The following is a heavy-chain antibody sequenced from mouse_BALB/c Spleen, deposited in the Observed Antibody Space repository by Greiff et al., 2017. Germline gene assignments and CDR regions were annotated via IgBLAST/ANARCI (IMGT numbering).Heavy chain of an antibody. CDR1: GFTFSSYG. Sequence: DVKLVESGGDLVKPGGSLKLSCAASGFTFSSYGMSWVRQTPDKRLEWVATISSGGSYTYYPDSVKGRFTISRDNAKNTLYLQMSSLKSEDTAMYYCAVHYGDYAMDYWGQGTSVTVSS. D-gene: IGHD1-1*02. V-gene: IGHV5-6*02. CDR2: ISSGGSYT. CDR3: AVHYGDYAMDY. J-gene: IGHJ4*01.